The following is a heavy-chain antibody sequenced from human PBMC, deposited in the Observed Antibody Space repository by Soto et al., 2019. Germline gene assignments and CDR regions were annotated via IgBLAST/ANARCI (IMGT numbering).Heavy chain of an antibody. V-gene: IGHV3-23*01. CDR1: GFSFSNYA. Sequence: EVQLLESGGGLAQPGGSLRLSCAGSGFSFSNYAVTWVRQAPGKGLEWVAAISGSGGGAYYADSVKGRFTVSRDNSKNTVSLQVNSLRAEDTAVYYCEKRIKRGADYFGNGMDVWGQGTTVTVSS. J-gene: IGHJ6*02. CDR2: ISGSGGGA. D-gene: IGHD4-17*01. CDR3: EKRIKRGADYFGNGMDV.